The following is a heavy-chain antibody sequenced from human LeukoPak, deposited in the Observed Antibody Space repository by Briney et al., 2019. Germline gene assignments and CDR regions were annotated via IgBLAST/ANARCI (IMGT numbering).Heavy chain of an antibody. CDR1: GFTFNNFG. Sequence: GGSLRLSCEASGFTFNNFGMHWVRQAPGKGLEWVAFIGYDESKKYYAESVKGRFTISRDDSKNTLYLQMSALKSEDTAVYYCAREMATISWGQGTLVTVSS. CDR2: IGYDESKK. J-gene: IGHJ5*02. D-gene: IGHD5-24*01. V-gene: IGHV3-30*02. CDR3: AREMATIS.